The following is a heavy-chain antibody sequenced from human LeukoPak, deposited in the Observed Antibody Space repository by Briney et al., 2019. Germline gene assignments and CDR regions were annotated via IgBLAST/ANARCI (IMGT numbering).Heavy chain of an antibody. V-gene: IGHV3-21*01. Sequence: GGSLRLSCAASGFTFSSYSMNWVRQAPGKGLEWVSSISSSSSYIYYADSVKGRFTISRGNAKNSLYLQMNSLRAEDTAVYYCARLYSSSWFCDYWGQGTLVTVSS. CDR3: ARLYSSSWFCDY. CDR1: GFTFSSYS. J-gene: IGHJ4*02. CDR2: ISSSSSYI. D-gene: IGHD6-13*01.